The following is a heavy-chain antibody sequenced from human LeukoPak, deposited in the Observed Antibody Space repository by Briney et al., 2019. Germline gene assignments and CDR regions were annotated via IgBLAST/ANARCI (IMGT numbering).Heavy chain of an antibody. Sequence: SETLSLTCAVYGGSFSGYYWSWIRQPPGKGLEWIGEINHSRSTNYNPSLKSRVTMSVDTSKNQFSLRLGSVTAADTAVYYCARVGGIRAAIDYWGQGTLVTVSS. V-gene: IGHV4-34*01. D-gene: IGHD3-10*01. J-gene: IGHJ4*02. CDR1: GGSFSGYY. CDR3: ARVGGIRAAIDY. CDR2: INHSRST.